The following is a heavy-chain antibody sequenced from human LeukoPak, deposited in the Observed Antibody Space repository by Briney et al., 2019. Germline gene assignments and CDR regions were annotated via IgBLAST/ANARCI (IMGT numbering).Heavy chain of an antibody. J-gene: IGHJ4*02. V-gene: IGHV3-30-3*01. D-gene: IGHD1-26*01. Sequence: QTGGSLRLSCAASGFTFSSYAMHWVRQAPGKGLEWVAVISYDGSNKYYADSVKGRFTISRDNSKNTLYLQMNSLRAEDAAVYYCARTPRGGSFSSFDYWGQGTLVTVSS. CDR1: GFTFSSYA. CDR2: ISYDGSNK. CDR3: ARTPRGGSFSSFDY.